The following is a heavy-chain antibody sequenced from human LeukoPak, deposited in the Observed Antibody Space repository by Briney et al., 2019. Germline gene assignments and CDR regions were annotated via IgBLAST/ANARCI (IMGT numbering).Heavy chain of an antibody. CDR1: GYTFTGYY. V-gene: IGHV1-2*06. CDR3: ARGYLSDIVVVPAAFDY. J-gene: IGHJ4*02. Sequence: ASVKVSCKASGYTFTGYYMHWVRQAPGQGLEWMGRINPNSGDTNYAQKLQGRVTMTTDTSTSTAYMELRSLRSDDTAVYYCARGYLSDIVVVPAAFDYWGQGTLVTVSS. D-gene: IGHD2-2*01. CDR2: INPNSGDT.